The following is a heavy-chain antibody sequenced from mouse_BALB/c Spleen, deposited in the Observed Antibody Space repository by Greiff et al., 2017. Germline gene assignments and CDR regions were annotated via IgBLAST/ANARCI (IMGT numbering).Heavy chain of an antibody. Sequence: EVKVVESGGGLVKPGGSLKLSCAASGFTFSDYYMYWVRQTPEKRLEWVATISDGGSYTYYPDSVKGRFTISRDNAKNNLYLQMSSLKSEDTAMYYCARGPSRGAMDYWGQGTSVTVSS. D-gene: IGHD2-10*02. CDR3: ARGPSRGAMDY. CDR1: GFTFSDYY. J-gene: IGHJ4*01. V-gene: IGHV5-4*02. CDR2: ISDGGSYT.